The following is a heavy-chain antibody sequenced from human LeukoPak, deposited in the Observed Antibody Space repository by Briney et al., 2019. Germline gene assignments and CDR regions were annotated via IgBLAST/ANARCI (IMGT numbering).Heavy chain of an antibody. CDR1: GYTFTSYD. J-gene: IGHJ4*02. CDR2: MNPNSGNT. CDR3: ASPQRGATDLFDY. Sequence: GASVKVSCKASGYTFTSYDINWVRQATGQGLEWMGWMNPNSGNTGYAQKFQGRVTMTRNTSISTAYMELSSLRSEDTAVYYCASPQRGATDLFDYWGQGTLVTVSS. V-gene: IGHV1-8*01. D-gene: IGHD1-26*01.